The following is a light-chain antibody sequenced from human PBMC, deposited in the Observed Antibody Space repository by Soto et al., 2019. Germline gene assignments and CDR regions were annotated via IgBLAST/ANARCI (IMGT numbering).Light chain of an antibody. CDR2: AAS. CDR3: CSYAGSNTYV. V-gene: IGLV2-23*01. Sequence: QSALTQPASVSGSPGQSITISCTGTSSDVGNYNLVSWYQQHPGKAPKVMIYAASNRPSGVSHRFSGFKSGNTASLTISGLQAEDEADYHCCSYAGSNTYVFGTGTKVTVL. CDR1: SSDVGNYNL. J-gene: IGLJ1*01.